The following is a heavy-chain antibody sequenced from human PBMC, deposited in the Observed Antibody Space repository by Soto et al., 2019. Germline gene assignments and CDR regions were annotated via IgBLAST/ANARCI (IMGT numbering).Heavy chain of an antibody. J-gene: IGHJ6*04. CDR3: AFAAADHYYYCMDV. CDR1: GYTFTSNG. Sequence: QVQLVQSGAEVKKPGASVKVSCKASGYTFTSNGISWVRQAAGQGLEWMGWISAYNGNTNYAQKLQGRVTMTTDTSTSTAYMELRSLRSGGTAVYYCAFAAADHYYYCMDVWGEGTTVIVSS. V-gene: IGHV1-18*01. D-gene: IGHD6-13*01. CDR2: ISAYNGNT.